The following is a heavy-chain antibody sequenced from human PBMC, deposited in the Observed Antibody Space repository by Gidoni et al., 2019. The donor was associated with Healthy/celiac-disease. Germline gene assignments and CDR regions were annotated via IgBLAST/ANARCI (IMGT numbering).Heavy chain of an antibody. CDR1: GFTFSSYA. D-gene: IGHD6-13*01. CDR3: AKYGGIAAAGTPRYFDY. J-gene: IGHJ4*02. V-gene: IGHV3-23*01. CDR2: FSGSGGST. Sequence: EVQLLESVGGLVQPGGSLRLSCAASGFTFSSYAMSWVRQAPGKGLEWVSAFSGSGGSTYYADSVKGRFTISRDNSKNTLYLQMNSLRAEDTAVYYCAKYGGIAAAGTPRYFDYWGQGTLVTVSS.